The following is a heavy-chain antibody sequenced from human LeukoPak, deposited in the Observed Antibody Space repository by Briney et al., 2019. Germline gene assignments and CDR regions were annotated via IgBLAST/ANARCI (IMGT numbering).Heavy chain of an antibody. J-gene: IGHJ6*02. V-gene: IGHV3-21*01. CDR2: ISSSSSYI. CDR3: AREGVAVAGDYYYYYGMDV. CDR1: GFTFSSYS. Sequence: GGSLRLSCAASGFTFSSYSMNWVRRAPGRGLEWVSSISSSSSYIYYADSVKGRFTISRDNAKNSLYLQMNSLRAEDTAVYYCAREGVAVAGDYYYYYGMDVWGQGTTVTVSS. D-gene: IGHD6-19*01.